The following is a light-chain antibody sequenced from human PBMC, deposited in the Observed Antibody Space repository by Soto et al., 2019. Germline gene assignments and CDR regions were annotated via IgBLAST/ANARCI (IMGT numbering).Light chain of an antibody. J-gene: IGKJ5*01. CDR2: DAS. CDR3: QQRSNWPPGVT. Sequence: EIVVTRAPDTRSLSPGERATLSCRASQSVSSNYLAWYQQKPGQAPRLLIYDASNRATGIPARFSGSGSGTDFTLTISSLEPEDFAVYYCQQRSNWPPGVTFGQGTRLEIK. V-gene: IGKV3-11*01. CDR1: QSVSSNY.